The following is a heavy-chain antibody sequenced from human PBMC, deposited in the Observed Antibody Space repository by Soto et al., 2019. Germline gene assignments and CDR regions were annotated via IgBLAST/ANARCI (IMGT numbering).Heavy chain of an antibody. D-gene: IGHD6-19*01. Sequence: ASVKVSCKASGGTFSSYAISWVRQAPGQGLEWMGGIIPIFGTANYAQKFQGRVTITADESTSTAYMELSSLRSEDTAVYYCARDLEEGSGWYVFDYWGQGTLVTVSS. CDR2: IIPIFGTA. J-gene: IGHJ4*02. V-gene: IGHV1-69*13. CDR3: ARDLEEGSGWYVFDY. CDR1: GGTFSSYA.